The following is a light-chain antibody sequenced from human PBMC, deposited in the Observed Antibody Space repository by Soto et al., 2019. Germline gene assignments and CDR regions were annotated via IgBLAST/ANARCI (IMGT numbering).Light chain of an antibody. CDR3: QVWDSSSEHVV. CDR2: NDS. V-gene: IGLV3-21*04. J-gene: IGLJ2*01. Sequence: SYELTQPPSVSVAPGKTARITCGGTNIGSYIVHWYQQKPGQAPVLVIYNDSDRPSGIPERFSGSNSGNTATLIISRVEAGDEADYYCQVWDSSSEHVVFGGGTKLTVL. CDR1: NIGSYI.